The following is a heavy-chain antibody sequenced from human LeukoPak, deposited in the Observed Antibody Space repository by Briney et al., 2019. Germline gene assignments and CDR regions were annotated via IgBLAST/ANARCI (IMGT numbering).Heavy chain of an antibody. CDR1: GYTFTDSY. V-gene: IGHV1-2*02. CDR3: ASEAYYYGSGVTGGAFDI. CDR2: IFPKSGAA. Sequence: ASVKVSCKASGYTFTDSYIHWVRQAPGQGLEWMGWIFPKSGAANYAQKFQVRVTMTRDTSISTAYMELSRLRSDDTAVYYCASEAYYYGSGVTGGAFDIWGQGTMVTVSS. D-gene: IGHD3-10*01. J-gene: IGHJ3*02.